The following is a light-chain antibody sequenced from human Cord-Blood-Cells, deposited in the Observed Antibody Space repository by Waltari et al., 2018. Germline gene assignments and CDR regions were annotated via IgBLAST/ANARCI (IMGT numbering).Light chain of an antibody. J-gene: IGKJ3*01. Sequence: DIQMTQSPSSLSVSVGDRVTITCRASQSISSYLNWYQQKPGKAPKLLSYAASSLQSGVPSRFSGSGSVTDFTLTISSLQPEDFATYYCQQSYSTPFTFGPGTKVDIK. V-gene: IGKV1-39*01. CDR3: QQSYSTPFT. CDR2: AAS. CDR1: QSISSY.